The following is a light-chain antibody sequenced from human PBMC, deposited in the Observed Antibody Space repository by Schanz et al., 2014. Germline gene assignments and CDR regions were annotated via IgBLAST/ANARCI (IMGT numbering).Light chain of an antibody. J-gene: IGKJ1*01. V-gene: IGKV3-15*01. Sequence: EIVLTQSPATLSVSPGQRGTLSCRASQSISTNLAWYQQKPGQAPRLLIYGASTRATGVPARFSGSGSGTYFTLSISSLQSEDFAVYYCQQYNGGTFGQGTKVEIK. CDR2: GAS. CDR1: QSISTN. CDR3: QQYNGGT.